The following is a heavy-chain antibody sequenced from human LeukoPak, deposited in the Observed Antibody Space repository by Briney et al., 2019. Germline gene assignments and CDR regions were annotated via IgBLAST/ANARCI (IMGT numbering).Heavy chain of an antibody. V-gene: IGHV3-7*01. Sequence: GGSLRLSCAASGFTFSSYEMNWVRQAPGKGLEWVANIKQDGSEKYYVDSVKGRFTISRDNAKNSLYLQMNSLRAEDTAVYYCAREDGSSLYYYYYYMDVWGKGTTVTVSS. CDR2: IKQDGSEK. CDR1: GFTFSSYE. D-gene: IGHD6-6*01. J-gene: IGHJ6*03. CDR3: AREDGSSLYYYYYYMDV.